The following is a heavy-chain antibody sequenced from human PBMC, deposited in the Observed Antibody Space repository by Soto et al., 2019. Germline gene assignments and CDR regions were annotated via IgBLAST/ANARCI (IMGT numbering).Heavy chain of an antibody. J-gene: IGHJ6*03. D-gene: IGHD2-2*01. CDR2: INPSGGST. V-gene: IGHV1-46*03. CDR1: GYTFTSYY. Sequence: ASVKVSCKASGYTFTSYYMHWVRQAPGQGLEWMGIINPSGGSTSYAQKFQGRVTMTRDTSTSTVYMELSSLRSEDTAVYYCASADDCSSTSCPLYYYMDVWGKGTTVTVSS. CDR3: ASADDCSSTSCPLYYYMDV.